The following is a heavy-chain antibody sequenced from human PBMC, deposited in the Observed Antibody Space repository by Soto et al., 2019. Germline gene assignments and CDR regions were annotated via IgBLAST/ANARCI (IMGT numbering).Heavy chain of an antibody. J-gene: IGHJ5*01. CDR2: IYWDNDK. V-gene: IGHV2-5*02. Sequence: QITLKESGPTLVKSTQTLTLTCTFSGFSLSTNGVGVGWIRQPPGKALEWLALIYWDNDKRYRPSLTSRLTSTKDTSKKQVVLTMTNMDPLATATYYCAHVQYGSETYTDLFDVWGHGTLVTVSS. CDR3: AHVQYGSETYTDLFDV. CDR1: GFSLSTNGVG. D-gene: IGHD3-10*01.